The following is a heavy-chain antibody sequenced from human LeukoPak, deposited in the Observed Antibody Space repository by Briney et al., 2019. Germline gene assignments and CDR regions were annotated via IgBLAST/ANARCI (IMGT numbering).Heavy chain of an antibody. V-gene: IGHV4-59*01. J-gene: IGHJ4*02. CDR2: IYYSGST. CDR3: ARCMTTVTTANFDY. D-gene: IGHD4-17*01. CDR1: GGSISSYY. Sequence: SETLSLTCTVSGGSISSYYWSWIRQPPGKGLEWIGYIYYSGSTNYNPSLKSRVTISVDTSKNQFSLKLSSVTAADTAVYYCARCMTTVTTANFDYWGPGTLVTVSS.